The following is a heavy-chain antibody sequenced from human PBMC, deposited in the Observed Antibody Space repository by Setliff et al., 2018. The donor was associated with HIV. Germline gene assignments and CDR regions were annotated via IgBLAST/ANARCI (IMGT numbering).Heavy chain of an antibody. V-gene: IGHV1-2*06. D-gene: IGHD3-22*01. CDR2: IYPSSGGT. Sequence: ASVKVSCKASGYTFNGYYIHWVRQAPGQGLEWMGRIYPSSGGTNFAQKFRGRVTMTRDTSISTAYMELSRLTSADTAVYYCARDWRLIRRDLPLDYYYYYMDVWGKGTTVTVSS. CDR1: GYTFNGYY. CDR3: ARDWRLIRRDLPLDYYYYYMDV. J-gene: IGHJ6*03.